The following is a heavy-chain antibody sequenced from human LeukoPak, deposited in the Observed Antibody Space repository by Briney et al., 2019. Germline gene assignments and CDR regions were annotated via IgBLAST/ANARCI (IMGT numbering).Heavy chain of an antibody. D-gene: IGHD6-13*01. CDR1: GGSFSGYY. CDR3: ARTIAAAYDY. Sequence: SETLSLTCAVYGGSFSGYYWSWIRQPPGRGLEWIGEVNHSGSTNYNPSLKSRVTISVDTSKNQFSLKLSSVTAADTAVYYCARTIAAAYDYWGQGTLVTVSS. V-gene: IGHV4-34*01. J-gene: IGHJ4*02. CDR2: VNHSGST.